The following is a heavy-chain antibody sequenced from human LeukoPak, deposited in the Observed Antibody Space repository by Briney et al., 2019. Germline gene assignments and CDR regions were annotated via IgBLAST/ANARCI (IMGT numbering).Heavy chain of an antibody. CDR3: ARERSSGWFYDY. Sequence: PSETLSLTCTVSGGSISSYYWSWIRQPPGKGLEWIGYIYYSGSTNYNPSLKSRVTISVDTSKNQFSLKLSSVTAADTAVYYCARERSSGWFYDYWGQGTLVTVSS. CDR2: IYYSGST. CDR1: GGSISSYY. V-gene: IGHV4-59*01. J-gene: IGHJ4*02. D-gene: IGHD6-19*01.